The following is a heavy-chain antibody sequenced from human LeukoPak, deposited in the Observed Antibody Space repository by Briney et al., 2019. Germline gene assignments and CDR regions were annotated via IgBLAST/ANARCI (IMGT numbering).Heavy chain of an antibody. J-gene: IGHJ6*03. Sequence: GGSLRLSCAASGFTFSSYWMHWVRQVPGKGLVWVSHINSDGSSTSYADSVKGRFTISRDNAKNSLYLQMNSLRAEDTAVYYCARQSGYSIYYYYYMDVWGKGTTVTVSS. CDR2: INSDGSST. V-gene: IGHV3-74*01. CDR1: GFTFSSYW. CDR3: ARQSGYSIYYYYYMDV. D-gene: IGHD5-18*01.